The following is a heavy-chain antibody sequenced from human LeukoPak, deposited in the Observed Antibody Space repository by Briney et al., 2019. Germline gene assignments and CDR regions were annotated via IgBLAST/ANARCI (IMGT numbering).Heavy chain of an antibody. J-gene: IGHJ4*02. CDR1: GFTFSRYG. V-gene: IGHV3-30*03. Sequence: PGGSLRLSCAASGFTFSRYGMYWVRQAPGKGLEWVAVISYDGSNKYYADSVKGRFTISRDNSKNTLCLQMNSLRAEDTAVYYCALMRDSSNFDYWGQGTLVTVSS. CDR3: ALMRDSSNFDY. D-gene: IGHD3-22*01. CDR2: ISYDGSNK.